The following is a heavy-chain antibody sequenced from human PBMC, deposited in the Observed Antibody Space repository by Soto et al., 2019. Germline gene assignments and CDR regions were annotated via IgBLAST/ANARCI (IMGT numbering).Heavy chain of an antibody. CDR2: IYPGDSDT. V-gene: IGHV5-51*01. J-gene: IGHJ5*02. CDR3: ARTQEPNYDFWSGYYAKRFDP. D-gene: IGHD3-3*01. Sequence: PGESLKISCKGSGYSFTSYWIRCVRQMPGKGLECMGIIYPGDSDTRYSPSFQGQVTISADKSISTAYLQWSSLKASDTAMYYCARTQEPNYDFWSGYYAKRFDPWGQGTLVTVSS. CDR1: GYSFTSYW.